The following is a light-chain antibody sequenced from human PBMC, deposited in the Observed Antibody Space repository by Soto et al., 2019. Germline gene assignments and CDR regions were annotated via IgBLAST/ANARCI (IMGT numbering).Light chain of an antibody. CDR3: SSYTTSSLVV. CDR1: SSDVGGYNY. V-gene: IGLV2-14*01. CDR2: EVR. Sequence: QSALTQSASVSGSPGQSITISCTGTSSDVGGYNYVSWYQQHPGKAPKLIIYEVRHRPSGVSNRFSGSKSGNTASLTISELQAEDEADYYCSSYTTSSLVVFGGGTKLTVL. J-gene: IGLJ2*01.